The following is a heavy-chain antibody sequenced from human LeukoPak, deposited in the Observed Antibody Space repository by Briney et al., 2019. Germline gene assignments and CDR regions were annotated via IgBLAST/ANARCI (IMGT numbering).Heavy chain of an antibody. V-gene: IGHV4-59*01. CDR2: IYYSGST. CDR3: ARRDYSNYVDY. CDR1: GGSLSSYY. Sequence: PSETLSLTCTVSGGSLSSYYWSWIRQPPGKGLEWIGYIYYSGSTNYNPSLKSRVTISVDTSKNQFSLKLSSVTAADTAVYYCARRDYSNYVDYWGQGTLVTVSS. D-gene: IGHD4-11*01. J-gene: IGHJ4*02.